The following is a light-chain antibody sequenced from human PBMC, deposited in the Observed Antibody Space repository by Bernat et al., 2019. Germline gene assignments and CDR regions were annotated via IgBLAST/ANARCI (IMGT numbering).Light chain of an antibody. CDR3: QSYDSSLSASV. Sequence: QSVLTQPPSVSGAPGQRVTISCTGSSSSIGAGYDVHWYQHLPGTAPKLLIYGDTNRPSGVPYRFSGSKSGTSASLAITGLRADDEADYYCQSYDSSLSASVFGTGTKVTVL. CDR1: SSSIGAGYD. CDR2: GDT. V-gene: IGLV1-40*01. J-gene: IGLJ1*01.